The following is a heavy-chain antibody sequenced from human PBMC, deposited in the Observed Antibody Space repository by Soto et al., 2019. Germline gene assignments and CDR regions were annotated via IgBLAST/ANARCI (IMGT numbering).Heavy chain of an antibody. J-gene: IGHJ4*02. Sequence: ASVKVSCKASGYTFTSYDMNWVRQATGQGLEWMGWMNPNSGNTGYAQKFQGRVTITRNNSISTAYMELSSLRSEDTAVYYCARDLVGYNSNWGQGTLVTVSS. CDR2: MNPNSGNT. V-gene: IGHV1-8*01. CDR1: GYTFTSYD. D-gene: IGHD5-12*01. CDR3: ARDLVGYNSN.